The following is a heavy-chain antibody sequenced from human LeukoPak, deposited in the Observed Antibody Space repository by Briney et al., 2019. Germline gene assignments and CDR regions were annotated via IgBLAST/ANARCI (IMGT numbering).Heavy chain of an antibody. D-gene: IGHD7-27*01. CDR2: ISTDSQNT. CDR3: AKALSWGGPLFDY. J-gene: IGHJ4*02. V-gene: IGHV1-18*01. CDR1: GYGFSYFG. Sequence: GASVRVSCKSSGYGFSYFGINWVRQAPGQGLEWMGWISTDSQNTNYIQKVQGRVTVTTDTSTSTVYMELRSLRSDDTAVYYCAKALSWGGPLFDYWGQGTLVTVSS.